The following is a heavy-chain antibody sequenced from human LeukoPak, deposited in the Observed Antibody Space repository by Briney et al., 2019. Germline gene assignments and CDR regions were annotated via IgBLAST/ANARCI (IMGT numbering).Heavy chain of an antibody. V-gene: IGHV6-1*01. Sequence: SQTLSLTCAISGDSVSRDSIAWNWIRQSPSRGLEWLGRTYYKSAWCNDYAVSVKGRIIINPDTSKNQFSLQLSSVTPEDTAVYYCARGTGWPQFDYWGQGTLVTVSS. D-gene: IGHD6-19*01. CDR3: ARGTGWPQFDY. J-gene: IGHJ4*02. CDR2: TYYKSAWCN. CDR1: GDSVSRDSIA.